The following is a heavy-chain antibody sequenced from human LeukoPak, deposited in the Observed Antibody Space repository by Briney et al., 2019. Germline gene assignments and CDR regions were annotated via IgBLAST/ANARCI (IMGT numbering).Heavy chain of an antibody. V-gene: IGHV4-31*03. J-gene: IGHJ5*02. D-gene: IGHD3-10*01. Sequence: SQTLSLTCTVSGGSISSGGYYWSWIRPHPGKGLEWIGYIYYSGSTYYNPSLKSRVTMSVDTSKNRFSLKLSSVTAADTAVYYCAREISGSGSDWFDPWGQGTLVTVSS. CDR1: GGSISSGGYY. CDR3: AREISGSGSDWFDP. CDR2: IYYSGST.